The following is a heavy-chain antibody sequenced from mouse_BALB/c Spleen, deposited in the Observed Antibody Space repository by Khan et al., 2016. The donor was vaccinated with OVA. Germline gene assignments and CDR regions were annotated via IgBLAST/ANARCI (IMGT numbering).Heavy chain of an antibody. CDR2: VSSGGHYT. V-gene: IGHV5-6*01. CDR3: ARIAYDYYSDGFAY. CDR1: GFTFSTYG. J-gene: IGHJ3*01. D-gene: IGHD2-12*01. Sequence: EVQLVESGGDLVKPGGSLKLSCAASGFTFSTYGMSWVRQTPDKRLEWVATVSSGGHYTYYPDTVKGRFTISRDNAKNTLYLQMSSLKSEDTALFYCARIAYDYYSDGFAYWGQGTLVTVSA.